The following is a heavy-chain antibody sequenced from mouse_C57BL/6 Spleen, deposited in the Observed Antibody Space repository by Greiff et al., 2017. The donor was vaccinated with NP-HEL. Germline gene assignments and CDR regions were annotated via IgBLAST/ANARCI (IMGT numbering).Heavy chain of an antibody. V-gene: IGHV5-4*01. J-gene: IGHJ4*01. CDR1: GFTFSSYA. Sequence: EVQLVESGGGLVKPGGSLKLSCAASGFTFSSYAMSWVRQTPDKRLEWVATISDGGSYTYYPDNVKGRFTISRDNAKNNLYLQMSHLKSEDTAMYYCARDQMVKYYAMDYWGQGTSVTVSS. CDR2: ISDGGSYT. CDR3: ARDQMVKYYAMDY. D-gene: IGHD2-1*01.